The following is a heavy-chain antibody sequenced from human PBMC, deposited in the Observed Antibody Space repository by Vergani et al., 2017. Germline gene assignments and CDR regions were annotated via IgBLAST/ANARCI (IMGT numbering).Heavy chain of an antibody. Sequence: QVQLVQSGAEVKKPGSSVKVSCKASGYTFTSYAMNWVRQAPGQGLEWMGWINTNTGNPTYAQGFTGRFVFSLDTSVSTAYLQISSLKAEDTAVYYCARYPKPRVVAADKFDYWGQGTLVTVSS. V-gene: IGHV7-4-1*02. D-gene: IGHD2-15*01. CDR3: ARYPKPRVVAADKFDY. J-gene: IGHJ4*02. CDR1: GYTFTSYA. CDR2: INTNTGNP.